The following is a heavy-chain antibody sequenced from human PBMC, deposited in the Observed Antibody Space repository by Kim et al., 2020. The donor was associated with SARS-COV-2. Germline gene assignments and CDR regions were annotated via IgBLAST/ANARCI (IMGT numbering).Heavy chain of an antibody. Sequence: PSLKSRVTISVDTSKNQFSLKLSSVTAADTAVYYCARHHSGYDYDFYFDYWGQGTLVTVSS. CDR3: ARHHSGYDYDFYFDY. V-gene: IGHV4-59*08. D-gene: IGHD5-12*01. J-gene: IGHJ4*02.